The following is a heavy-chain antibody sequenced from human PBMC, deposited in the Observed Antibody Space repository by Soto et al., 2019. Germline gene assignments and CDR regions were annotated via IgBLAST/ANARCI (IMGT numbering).Heavy chain of an antibody. V-gene: IGHV3-9*01. D-gene: IGHD3-9*01. J-gene: IGHJ4*02. CDR1: GFTFDDYA. Sequence: EVQLVESGGGLVKPGRSLRLSCAASGFTFDDYAMHWVRQAPGKGLEWVSGISWNSGSIGYADSVKGRFTISRDNAKNSLYLQMNSLRAEDTALYYCAKYIAHYDILTGYFSWGQGTLVTVSS. CDR3: AKYIAHYDILTGYFS. CDR2: ISWNSGSI.